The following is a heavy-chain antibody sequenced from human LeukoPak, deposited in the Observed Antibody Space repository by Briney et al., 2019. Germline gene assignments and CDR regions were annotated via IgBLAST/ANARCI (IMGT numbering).Heavy chain of an antibody. J-gene: IGHJ3*02. CDR3: ARGERAIFGVVMNRRDAFDI. D-gene: IGHD3-3*01. Sequence: SETLSLTCTVSGGSISSGGYYWSWIRQPPGKGLEWIGEINHSGSTNYNPSLKSRVTISVDTSKNQFSLKLSSVTAADTAVYYCARGERAIFGVVMNRRDAFDIWGQGTMVTVSS. CDR2: INHSGST. V-gene: IGHV4-39*07. CDR1: GGSISSGGYY.